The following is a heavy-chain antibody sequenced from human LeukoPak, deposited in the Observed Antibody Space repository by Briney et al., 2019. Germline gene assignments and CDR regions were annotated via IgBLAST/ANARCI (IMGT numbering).Heavy chain of an antibody. D-gene: IGHD1-1*01. CDR1: GGSFSGYY. Sequence: SETLSLTCAVYGGSFSGYYWSWIRQPAGKGLEWIGRIYTSGSTNYNPSLKSRVTISVDTSKNQFSLKLSSVTAADTAVYYCARAVKTGDAFDIWGQGTMVTVSS. V-gene: IGHV4-59*10. CDR3: ARAVKTGDAFDI. J-gene: IGHJ3*02. CDR2: IYTSGST.